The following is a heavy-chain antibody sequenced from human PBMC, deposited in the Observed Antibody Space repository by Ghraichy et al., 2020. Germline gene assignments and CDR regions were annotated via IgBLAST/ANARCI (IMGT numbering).Heavy chain of an antibody. J-gene: IGHJ6*02. Sequence: LSLTCAASGFTFSRYGMHWVRQAPGKGLEWVAVTSYDGSNKNYADSVKGRFTISRDNAQNSLSLQMNSLTDDDTAVYYCARGSRVVRFYYYDGMDVWGQGTTVTVSS. V-gene: IGHV3-30*03. CDR1: GFTFSRYG. CDR3: ARGSRVVRFYYYDGMDV. D-gene: IGHD4-23*01. CDR2: TSYDGSNK.